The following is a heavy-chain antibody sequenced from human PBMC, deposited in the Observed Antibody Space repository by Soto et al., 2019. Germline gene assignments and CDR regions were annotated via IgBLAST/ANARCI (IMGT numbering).Heavy chain of an antibody. V-gene: IGHV3-48*02. Sequence: EVQLVESGGGLVQPGGSLRLSCAASGFTFSSYSMNWVRQAPGKGLEWVSYISSSDSTIYYADSVKGRFTVSRDNGKNSLYLQMNGLRDEDTAVYYCAREWELVTARGDYYYYGMDVWGQGTTVTVSS. CDR1: GFTFSSYS. CDR3: AREWELVTARGDYYYYGMDV. D-gene: IGHD1-26*01. J-gene: IGHJ6*02. CDR2: ISSSDSTI.